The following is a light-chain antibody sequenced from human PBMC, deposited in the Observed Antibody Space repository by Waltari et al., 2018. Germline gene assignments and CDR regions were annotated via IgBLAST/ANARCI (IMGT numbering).Light chain of an antibody. Sequence: QSALTQPPSVSGSPGQSVTISCTGTSSDVGGYNLVSWSQQPPGPAPKLMIYEVTYRPSGVPDRFSGSKSGNTASLTISGLQAEDEADYYCTSYTSSGTLLFGGGTKLTVV. CDR2: EVT. V-gene: IGLV2-18*02. J-gene: IGLJ2*01. CDR1: SSDVGGYNL. CDR3: TSYTSSGTLL.